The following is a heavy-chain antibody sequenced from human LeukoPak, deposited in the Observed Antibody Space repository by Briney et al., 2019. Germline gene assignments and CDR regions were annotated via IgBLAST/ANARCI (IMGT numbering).Heavy chain of an antibody. J-gene: IGHJ6*02. CDR2: ISGSGGST. Sequence: PGGSLRLSCAASGFTFSSYVMSWVRQAPGKGLEWVSAISGSGGSTYYADSVKGRFTISRDNSKNTLYLQMNSLRAEDTAVYYCAKDLGGSSGWYVPNYYYYGMDVWGQGTTVTVSS. CDR1: GFTFSSYV. CDR3: AKDLGGSSGWYVPNYYYYGMDV. V-gene: IGHV3-23*01. D-gene: IGHD6-19*01.